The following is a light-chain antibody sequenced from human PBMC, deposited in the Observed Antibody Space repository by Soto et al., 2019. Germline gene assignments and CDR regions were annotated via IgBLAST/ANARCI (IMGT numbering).Light chain of an antibody. CDR2: DVS. J-gene: IGKJ1*01. CDR1: QSARIS. V-gene: IGKV3-15*01. Sequence: ETVMTQSPATLSVSPGERATLSCRASQSARISLGWYQQKPGQAPRLLIYDVSTRATGVPARFSGSGSGTEFTLTISSLQSEDFAVYQCQQYYNWWTFGQGTKVDIK. CDR3: QQYYNWWT.